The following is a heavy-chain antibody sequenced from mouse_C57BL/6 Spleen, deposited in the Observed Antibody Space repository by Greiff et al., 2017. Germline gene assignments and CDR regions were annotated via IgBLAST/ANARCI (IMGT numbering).Heavy chain of an antibody. Sequence: QVQLKQSGAELVKPGASVKISCKASGYAFSSYWMNWVKQRPGKGLEWIGQIYPGDGDTNYNGKFKGKATLTADKSSSTAYMQLSSLTSEDSAVYFCARSDDYDVGWYFDVWGTGTTVTVSS. CDR3: ARSDDYDVGWYFDV. D-gene: IGHD2-4*01. J-gene: IGHJ1*03. CDR1: GYAFSSYW. V-gene: IGHV1-80*01. CDR2: IYPGDGDT.